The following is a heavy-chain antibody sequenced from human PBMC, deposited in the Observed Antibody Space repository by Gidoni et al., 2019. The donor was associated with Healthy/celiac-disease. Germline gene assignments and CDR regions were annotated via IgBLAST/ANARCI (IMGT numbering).Heavy chain of an antibody. CDR3: VSCSGGSCYNGFDY. V-gene: IGHV4-39*01. CDR1: GGSISSSSYY. CDR2: IYYSGST. J-gene: IGHJ4*02. D-gene: IGHD2-15*01. Sequence: QLQLQESGPGLVKPSETLSLTCTVSGGSISSSSYYWGWIRQPPGKGLGWIGSIYYSGSTYYNPSLKSRVTISVDTSKNQFSLKLSSVTAADTAVYYCVSCSGGSCYNGFDYWGQGTLVTVSS.